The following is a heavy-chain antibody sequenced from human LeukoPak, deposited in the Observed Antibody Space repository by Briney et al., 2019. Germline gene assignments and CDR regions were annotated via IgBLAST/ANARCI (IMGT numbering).Heavy chain of an antibody. CDR3: ARDVGSIAFDI. J-gene: IGHJ3*02. CDR2: IGTSGDT. CDR1: GFTFSSYD. D-gene: IGHD2-2*01. Sequence: GGSLRLSCAASGFTFSSYDMHWVRQATGKGLKGVSGIGTSGDTYYPDSVKGRFTISREDAKNSLYLQIKSLRAEEPAVYYCARDVGSIAFDIWGQGTIVTVSS. V-gene: IGHV3-13*01.